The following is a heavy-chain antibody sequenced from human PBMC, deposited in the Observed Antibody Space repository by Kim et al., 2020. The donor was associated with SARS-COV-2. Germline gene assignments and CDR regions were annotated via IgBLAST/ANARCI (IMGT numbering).Heavy chain of an antibody. Sequence: GGSLRLSCAASEFTFDTYWISWVRQAPGKGLEWVAIIKGDAYETYYVDSVRGRFTVSRDNAKNFSYLQMNSLRAEDTAVYYCARGVAVAPHCYYHYAMDVGGQGTAVTVSS. CDR1: EFTFDTYW. CDR3: ARGVAVAPHCYYHYAMDV. J-gene: IGHJ6*02. CDR2: IKGDAYET. D-gene: IGHD6-19*01. V-gene: IGHV3-7*03.